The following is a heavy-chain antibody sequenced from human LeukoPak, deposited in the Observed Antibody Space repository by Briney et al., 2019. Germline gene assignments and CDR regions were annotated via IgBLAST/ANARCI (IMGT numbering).Heavy chain of an antibody. Sequence: SDTLSLTCALSGHSIRSNNLWGWIRQPPGRGLEWFGYIFYTGSTFYCPSLRSRVTMSIDTSNNQFSLKVTSVTAVDTAVYYCARHFCTSSSCYVDLWGQGTLVTVSS. V-gene: IGHV4-28*01. CDR1: GHSIRSNNL. CDR3: ARHFCTSSSCYVDL. CDR2: IFYTGST. D-gene: IGHD2-2*01. J-gene: IGHJ5*02.